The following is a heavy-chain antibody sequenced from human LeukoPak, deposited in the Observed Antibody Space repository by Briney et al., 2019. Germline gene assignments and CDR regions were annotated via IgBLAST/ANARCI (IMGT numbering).Heavy chain of an antibody. CDR2: MFSGGST. V-gene: IGHV3-66*01. Sequence: PGGSQRLSCAVSGFTVSSNDMGWVRQAPGKGLEWVSVMFSGGSTYYADSVKGRFTISRDNSKNTLYLQMNSLRDDDTAVFYCARDPGHEGFDIWGQGTMVTVSS. CDR1: GFTVSSND. J-gene: IGHJ3*02. CDR3: ARDPGHEGFDI.